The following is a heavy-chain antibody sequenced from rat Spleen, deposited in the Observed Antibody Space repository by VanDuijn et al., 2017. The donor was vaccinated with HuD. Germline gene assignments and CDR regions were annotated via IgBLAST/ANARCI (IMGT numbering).Heavy chain of an antibody. CDR1: GFTFSSFA. V-gene: IGHV5S11*01. CDR3: AKDLAYGFAY. CDR2: ITSRGSKT. J-gene: IGHJ3*01. Sequence: EVQLVESGGGLVQPGRSLKLSCAASGFTFSSFAMAWVRQAPKKGLEWVATITSRGSKTYYPNSVKGQFTIYRDNAKSTLYLQMDSLRSEETATYYCAKDLAYGFAYWGQGTLVTVSS. D-gene: IGHD4-6*01.